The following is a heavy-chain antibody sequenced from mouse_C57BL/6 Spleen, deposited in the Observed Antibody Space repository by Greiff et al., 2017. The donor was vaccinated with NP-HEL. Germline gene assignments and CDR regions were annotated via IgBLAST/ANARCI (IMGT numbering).Heavy chain of an antibody. CDR3: ARSGSYFDV. CDR2: IYPSDSET. Sequence: VQLQQPGAELVRPGSSVKLSCKASGYTFTSYWMDWVKQRPGQGLEWVGNIYPSDSETHYTQKFKDKATLTVDKSSSTAYMQLSSLTSEDSAVYYYARSGSYFDVWGTGTTVTVSS. D-gene: IGHD4-1*01. CDR1: GYTFTSYW. J-gene: IGHJ1*03. V-gene: IGHV1-61*01.